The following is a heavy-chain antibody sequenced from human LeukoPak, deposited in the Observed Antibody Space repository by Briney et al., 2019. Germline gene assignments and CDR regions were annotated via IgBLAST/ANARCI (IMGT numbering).Heavy chain of an antibody. V-gene: IGHV1-69*13. D-gene: IGHD4-17*01. CDR1: GGTFSSYA. Sequence: GASVKVSYKASGGTFSSYAISWVRQAPGQGLEWMGGIIPIFGTANYAQKFQGRVTITADESTSTAYMELSSLRSEDTAMYYCARERSLDDYGDSAWDYWGQGTLVTVSS. CDR3: ARERSLDDYGDSAWDY. CDR2: IIPIFGTA. J-gene: IGHJ4*02.